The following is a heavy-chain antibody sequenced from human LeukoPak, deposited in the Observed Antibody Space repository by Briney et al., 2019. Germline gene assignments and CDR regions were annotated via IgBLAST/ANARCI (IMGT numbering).Heavy chain of an antibody. CDR2: INPNSGGT. CDR1: GYTFTSYD. V-gene: IGHV1-2*02. CDR3: ARDGGKDYYYYYMDV. Sequence: ASVKVSCKASGYTFTSYDINWVRQATGQGLEWMGWINPNSGGTNYAQKFQGRVTMTRDTSISTAYMELSRLRSDDTAVYYCARDGGKDYYYYYMDVWGKGTTVTVSS. J-gene: IGHJ6*03. D-gene: IGHD4-23*01.